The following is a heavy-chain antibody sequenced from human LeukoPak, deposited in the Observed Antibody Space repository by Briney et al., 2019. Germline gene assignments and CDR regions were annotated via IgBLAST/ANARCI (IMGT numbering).Heavy chain of an antibody. V-gene: IGHV4-39*07. CDR3: ARGELLVTTVTTFVHYYYYYMDV. CDR1: GGSISSSSYY. D-gene: IGHD4-17*01. J-gene: IGHJ6*03. CDR2: IYYSGST. Sequence: SETLSLTCTVSGGSISSSSYYWGWIRQPPGKGLEWIGSIYYSGSTYYNPSLKSRVTISVDTSKNQFSLKLSSVTAADTAVYYCARGELLVTTVTTFVHYYYYYMDVWGKGTTVTVSS.